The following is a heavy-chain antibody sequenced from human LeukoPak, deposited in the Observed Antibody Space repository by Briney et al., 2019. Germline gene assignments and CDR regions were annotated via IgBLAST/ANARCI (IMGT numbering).Heavy chain of an antibody. CDR1: GYTFTGYY. CDR2: INPNSGGT. D-gene: IGHD4-17*01. J-gene: IGHJ5*02. V-gene: IGHV1-2*04. Sequence: ASVKVSCKASGYTFTGYYMHWVRQAPGQGLEWMGWINPNSGGTNYAQKFQGWVTMTRDTSISTAYMELSRLRSDDTAVYYCARARPPFVDYGDCWFDPWGQGTLVTVSS. CDR3: ARARPPFVDYGDCWFDP.